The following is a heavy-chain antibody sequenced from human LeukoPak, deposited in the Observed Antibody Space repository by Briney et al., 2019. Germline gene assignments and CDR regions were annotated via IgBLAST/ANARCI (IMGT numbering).Heavy chain of an antibody. Sequence: GGSLRLSCETSGFTFSNYGMHWVRQTPGKGLEWVAAIWHDGSIFYAGSVKGRFTISRDNSKNTLFLQMNSLRAEDTALYYCAREIVGEGNFDCWGQGTLVTVSS. D-gene: IGHD2-15*01. J-gene: IGHJ4*02. V-gene: IGHV3-33*01. CDR1: GFTFSNYG. CDR2: IWHDGSI. CDR3: AREIVGEGNFDC.